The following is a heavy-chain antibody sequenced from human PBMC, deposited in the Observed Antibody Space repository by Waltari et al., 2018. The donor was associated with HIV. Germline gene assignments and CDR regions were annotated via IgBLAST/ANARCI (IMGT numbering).Heavy chain of an antibody. Sequence: EVQLEESGGALLQHGGSLRLSCAASGFRFDDYTMHWVRQAPGKGLEWVSLISWDGRNIQYADSVKGRFTVSRDNSKNSLSLQMNSLRTEDTALYYCAKGLPITFWGQGTTVTVSS. CDR3: AKGLPITF. V-gene: IGHV3-43*01. CDR2: ISWDGRNI. D-gene: IGHD5-18*01. J-gene: IGHJ6*02. CDR1: GFRFDDYT.